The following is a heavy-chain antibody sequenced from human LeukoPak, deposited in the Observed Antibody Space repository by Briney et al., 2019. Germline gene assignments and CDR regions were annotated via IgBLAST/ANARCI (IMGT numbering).Heavy chain of an antibody. J-gene: IGHJ3*02. CDR3: ARAPSYDAFDI. V-gene: IGHV3-11*01. CDR1: GFTFSDYY. Sequence: PGGSLRLSCAASGFTFSDYYMTWIRQAPGKGLEWVSCISSSGSTIYYADSVKGRFTISRDNAKNSLYLQMNSLRAEDTAVYYCARAPSYDAFDIWGQGTMFTVSS. D-gene: IGHD3-10*01. CDR2: ISSSGSTI.